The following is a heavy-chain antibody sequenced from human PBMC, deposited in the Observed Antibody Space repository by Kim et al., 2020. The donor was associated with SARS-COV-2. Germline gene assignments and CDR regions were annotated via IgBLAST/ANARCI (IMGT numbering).Heavy chain of an antibody. D-gene: IGHD5-12*01. CDR1: GGSISSYY. Sequence: SETLSLTCTVSGGSISSYYWSWIRQPPGKGLEWIGYIYYSGSTNYNPSLKSRVTISVDTSKNQFSLKLSSVTAADTAVYYCARAGIVATITGYWYFDLWGRGTLVTVSS. CDR2: IYYSGST. J-gene: IGHJ2*01. V-gene: IGHV4-59*01. CDR3: ARAGIVATITGYWYFDL.